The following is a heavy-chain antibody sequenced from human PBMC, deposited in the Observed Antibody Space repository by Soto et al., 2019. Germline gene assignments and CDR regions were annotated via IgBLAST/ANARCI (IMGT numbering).Heavy chain of an antibody. J-gene: IGHJ4*02. D-gene: IGHD2-21*02. CDR3: ARAGVTPDFFDY. CDR2: FESGGSI. V-gene: IGHV3-53*01. CDR1: GFSVRTNY. Sequence: PGGSLRLSCAASGFSVRTNYVSWVRQSPGKGLEWVSVFESGGSIYYADSVKGRFIISRDYAKNTVYLQMNSLRAEDTAVYYCARAGVTPDFFDYWGQGTLVTVSS.